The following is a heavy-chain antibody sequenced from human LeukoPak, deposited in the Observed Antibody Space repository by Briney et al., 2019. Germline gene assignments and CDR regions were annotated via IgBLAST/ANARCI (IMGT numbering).Heavy chain of an antibody. CDR1: GYTFTGYY. J-gene: IGHJ4*02. Sequence: ASVKVSCKASGYTFTGYYMHWVRQAPGQGLEWMGWINPNSGGTNYAQKFQGWVTMTRDTSISTAYMELSRLRSDDTAVYYCAREEAVAGTGGFDYWGQGTPVTVSS. V-gene: IGHV1-2*04. CDR3: AREEAVAGTGGFDY. D-gene: IGHD6-19*01. CDR2: INPNSGGT.